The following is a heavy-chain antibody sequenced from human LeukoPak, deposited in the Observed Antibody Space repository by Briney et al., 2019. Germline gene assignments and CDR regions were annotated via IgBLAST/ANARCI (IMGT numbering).Heavy chain of an antibody. V-gene: IGHV4-34*01. CDR2: INHSGST. CDR1: GGSFSGYY. J-gene: IGHJ5*02. Sequence: SETLSLTCAVYGGSFSGYYWSGIRQPPGKGREGIGEINHSGSTNYNPSLKSRVTISVDTSKNQFSLKLSSVTAADTAVYYCARVRVGRYNWFDPWGQGTLVTVSS. CDR3: ARVRVGRYNWFDP.